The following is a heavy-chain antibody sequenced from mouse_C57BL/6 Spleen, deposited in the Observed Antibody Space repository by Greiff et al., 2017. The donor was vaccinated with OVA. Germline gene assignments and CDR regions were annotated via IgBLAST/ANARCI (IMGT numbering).Heavy chain of an antibody. CDR3: ERVTGPFDY. V-gene: IGHV7-3*01. D-gene: IGHD4-1*01. CDR2: IRNKANGYTT. J-gene: IGHJ2*01. Sequence: EVMMVESGGGLVQPGGSLSLSCAASGFTFTDYYMSWVRQPPGKGLEWFGFIRNKANGYTTEYSASVKGRFTISRANSQSILYLQMNAQRAEDCATYNCERVTGPFDYWGQGTTLTVSS. CDR1: GFTFTDYY.